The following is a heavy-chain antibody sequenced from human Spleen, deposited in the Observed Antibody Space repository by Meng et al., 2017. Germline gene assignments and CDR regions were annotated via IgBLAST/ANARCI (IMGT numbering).Heavy chain of an antibody. CDR2: IRSKAYGGTT. Sequence: GESLKISCTASGFTFGDYAMSWFRQAPGKGLEWVGFIRSKAYGGTTEYAASVKGRFTISRDDSKSIAYLQMNSLKTEDTAVYYCTIYSRGHIWGQGTMVTVSS. J-gene: IGHJ3*02. CDR3: TIYSRGHI. V-gene: IGHV3-49*03. D-gene: IGHD6-19*01. CDR1: GFTFGDYA.